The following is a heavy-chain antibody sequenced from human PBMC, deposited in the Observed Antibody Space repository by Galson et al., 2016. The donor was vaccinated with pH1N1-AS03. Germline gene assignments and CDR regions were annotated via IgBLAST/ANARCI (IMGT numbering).Heavy chain of an antibody. CDR2: ISTDYGKT. D-gene: IGHD1-14*01. CDR3: ARSDSFDI. V-gene: IGHV1-3*04. CDR1: GYTFTRNS. Sequence: SVKVSCKASGYTFTRNSVHWLRQAPGQRLEWLGWISTDYGKTAYSQKFQGRVTITKDTSASTAYVELISLQSEDTAVYYCARSDSFDIWGQGTMVTVSS. J-gene: IGHJ3*02.